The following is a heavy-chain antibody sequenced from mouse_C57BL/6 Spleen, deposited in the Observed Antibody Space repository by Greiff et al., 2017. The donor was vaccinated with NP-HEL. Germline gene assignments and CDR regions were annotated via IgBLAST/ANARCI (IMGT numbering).Heavy chain of an antibody. Sequence: EVKLMESGGGLVKPGGSLKLSCAASGFTFSDYGMHWVRQAPEKGLEWVAYISSGSSTIYYADTVKGRFTISRDNAKNTLFLQMTSLRSEDTAMYYCARPGYYGSSSYYYAMDYWGQGTSVTVSS. V-gene: IGHV5-17*01. CDR3: ARPGYYGSSSYYYAMDY. J-gene: IGHJ4*01. CDR1: GFTFSDYG. D-gene: IGHD1-1*01. CDR2: ISSGSSTI.